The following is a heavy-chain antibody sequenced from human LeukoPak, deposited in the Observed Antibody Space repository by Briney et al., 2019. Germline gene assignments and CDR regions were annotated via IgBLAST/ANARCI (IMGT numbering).Heavy chain of an antibody. D-gene: IGHD5-12*01. CDR3: ARGSGYHLVS. CDR2: ISYDGSNK. CDR1: GFTFSSYV. Sequence: GGSLRLSCAASGFTFSSYVMHWVRQAPGKGLEWVAVISYDGSNKYYADSVKGRFTISRDNSKNTLYLQMNSLKIEDTAIYYCARGSGYHLVSWGQGTLVTVSS. J-gene: IGHJ5*02. V-gene: IGHV3-30-3*01.